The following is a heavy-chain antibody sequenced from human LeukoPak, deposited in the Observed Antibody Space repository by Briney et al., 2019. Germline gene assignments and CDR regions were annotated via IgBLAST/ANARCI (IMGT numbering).Heavy chain of an antibody. CDR1: GFTLSSYR. Sequence: GRTLCLSCAASGFTLSSYRMKCVPQAPGKGVEWGSSISSSSSYIYYADSVKGRFTISRDNAKNSLYLQTNSLRAEDTAVYYCARDGTIFGVVTLGFDYWGQGTLVTVSS. CDR2: ISSSSSYI. D-gene: IGHD3-3*01. J-gene: IGHJ4*02. CDR3: ARDGTIFGVVTLGFDY. V-gene: IGHV3-21*01.